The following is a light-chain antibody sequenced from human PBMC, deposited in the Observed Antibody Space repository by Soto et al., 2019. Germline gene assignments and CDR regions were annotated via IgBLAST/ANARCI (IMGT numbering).Light chain of an antibody. J-gene: IGLJ3*02. V-gene: IGLV2-23*03. CDR2: EGT. Sequence: QSALTQPASVSGSPGQSITISCSGTSSDFGGYNVVSWYQQHPGKAPKLIIYEGTKRPLGVSNRFSGSKSGNAASLTISGLQTEGEADYYCCSYADTSTFWVVFGGGTKVTVL. CDR1: SSDFGGYNV. CDR3: CSYADTSTFWVV.